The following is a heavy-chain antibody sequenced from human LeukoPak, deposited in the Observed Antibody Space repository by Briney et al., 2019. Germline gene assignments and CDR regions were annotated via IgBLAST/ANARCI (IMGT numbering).Heavy chain of an antibody. CDR2: INAGASKT. CDR3: VKEQPLPDH. Sequence: GGSLRLSCATSGFSFGIYVMSWVRQAPGKGLEWVSTINAGASKTDYADFVKGRFTISRDNSRNTLYLQMHSLRADDTAVYYCVKEQPLPDHWGQGTMVAVSS. CDR1: GFSFGIYV. D-gene: IGHD3-10*01. J-gene: IGHJ4*02. V-gene: IGHV3-23*01.